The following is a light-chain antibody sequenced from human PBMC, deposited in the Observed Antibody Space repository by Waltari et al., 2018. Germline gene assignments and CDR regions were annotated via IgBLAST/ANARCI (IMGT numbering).Light chain of an antibody. J-gene: IGLJ1*01. V-gene: IGLV3-25*03. Sequence: SYGLTQPPSVSVSPGQTAKINCSGDVLPRQYAAWYRQRPGQAPIMLIYKDIERPSGIPVRFSGSSAGTTGTLTISGVQAEDDGDYFCQSTDTNSGTRVFGSGTKVNVL. CDR1: VLPRQY. CDR2: KDI. CDR3: QSTDTNSGTRV.